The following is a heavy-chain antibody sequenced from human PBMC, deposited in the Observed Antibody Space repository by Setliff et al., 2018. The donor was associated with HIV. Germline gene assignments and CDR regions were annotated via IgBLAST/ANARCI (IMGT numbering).Heavy chain of an antibody. CDR3: VRVGFIGNYDNSGYLDY. J-gene: IGHJ4*02. Sequence: SVKVSCKASRSTFNSHTINWVRQAPGQGLEWMGGIIPIFGTTNYAQKFQGRVTITTNESTTTAYMELSSLRFDDTAMYYCVRVGFIGNYDNSGYLDYWGQGALVTVSS. CDR2: IIPIFGTT. CDR1: RSTFNSHT. V-gene: IGHV1-69*05. D-gene: IGHD3-22*01.